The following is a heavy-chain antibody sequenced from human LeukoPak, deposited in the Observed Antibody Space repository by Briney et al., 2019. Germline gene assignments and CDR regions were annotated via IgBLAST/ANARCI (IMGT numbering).Heavy chain of an antibody. CDR3: ARGPGVRGVITDY. CDR2: INHSGST. CDR1: GGSFSGYY. D-gene: IGHD3-10*01. V-gene: IGHV4-34*01. Sequence: PSETLSLTCAVNGGSFSGYYWSWIRQPPGKGLEWIGEINHSGSTNYNPSLKSRVTISVDTSKNQFSLKLSSVTAADTAVYYCARGPGVRGVITDYWGQGTLVTVSS. J-gene: IGHJ4*02.